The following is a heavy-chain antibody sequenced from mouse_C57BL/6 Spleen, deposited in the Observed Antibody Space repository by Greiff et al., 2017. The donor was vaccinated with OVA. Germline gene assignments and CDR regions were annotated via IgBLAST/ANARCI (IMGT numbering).Heavy chain of an antibody. CDR3: ARRNWVFDY. J-gene: IGHJ2*01. V-gene: IGHV1-42*01. CDR2: INPSTGGT. D-gene: IGHD4-1*01. CDR1: GYSFTGYY. Sequence: EVQLQQSGPELVKPGASVKISCKASGYSFTGYYMNWVKQSPEKSLEWIGEINPSTGGTTYNQKFKAKATLTVDKSSSTAYMQLKSLTSEDSAVYYCARRNWVFDYWGQGTTLTVSS.